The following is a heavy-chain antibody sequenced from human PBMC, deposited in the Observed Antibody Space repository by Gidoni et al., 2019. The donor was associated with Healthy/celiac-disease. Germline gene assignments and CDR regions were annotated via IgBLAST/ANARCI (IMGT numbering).Heavy chain of an antibody. CDR1: GGSFSGYY. J-gene: IGHJ6*03. Sequence: QVQLQQWGAGLLKPSETLSLTCAVYGGSFSGYYWSWIRPPPGKGLEWVGEINLSGSTNYNPSLESRVTISVDTSKSQFSLKLSSVTAADTAVYYCARAGCSGGSCYARRNYYYYYYMDVWGKGTTVTVSS. CDR3: ARAGCSGGSCYARRNYYYYYYMDV. D-gene: IGHD2-15*01. CDR2: INLSGST. V-gene: IGHV4-34*01.